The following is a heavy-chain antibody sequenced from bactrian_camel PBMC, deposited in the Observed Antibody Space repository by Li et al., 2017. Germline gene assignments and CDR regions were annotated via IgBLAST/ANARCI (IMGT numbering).Heavy chain of an antibody. D-gene: IGHD6*01. Sequence: HVQLVESGGGSVQAGGSLRLSCAASGFGASRCMGWFRQAPGKGLEWVSSIYADGSNTYYTDFVGRFTSSRDNAKNTVYLQMNSLKSEDTALYYCATQVERSWTDFDYWAQGTQVTVS. V-gene: IGHV3-2*01. CDR2: IYADGSNT. CDR3: ATQVERSWTDFDY. J-gene: IGHJ6*01. CDR1: GFGASRC.